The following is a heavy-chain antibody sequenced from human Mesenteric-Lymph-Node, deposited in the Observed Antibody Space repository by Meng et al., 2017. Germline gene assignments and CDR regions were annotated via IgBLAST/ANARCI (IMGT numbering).Heavy chain of an antibody. CDR2: ISWNGDTP. D-gene: IGHD1-1*01. J-gene: IGHJ4*02. CDR1: GFTFNDYA. Sequence: SLKISCVASGFTFNDYAMHWVRQAPGKGLEWVSGISWNGDTPIYADSVRGRFSISRDNAKNTLYLQISSLRAEDTAVYYCAKDHLREGQQLDYWGQGTLVTVSS. CDR3: AKDHLREGQQLDY. V-gene: IGHV3-9*01.